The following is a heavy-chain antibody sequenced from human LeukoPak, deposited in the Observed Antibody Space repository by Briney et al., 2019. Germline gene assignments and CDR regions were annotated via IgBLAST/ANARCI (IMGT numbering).Heavy chain of an antibody. Sequence: GGSLRLSCAASGFTFSSYAMSWVRQAPGKGPEWVSAISGSGGSTYYADSVKGRFTISRDNSKNTLYLQMNSLRAEDTAVYYCAKRKITFGGVIVHPFDYWGQGTLVTVSS. D-gene: IGHD3-16*02. J-gene: IGHJ4*02. V-gene: IGHV3-23*01. CDR2: ISGSGGST. CDR1: GFTFSSYA. CDR3: AKRKITFGGVIVHPFDY.